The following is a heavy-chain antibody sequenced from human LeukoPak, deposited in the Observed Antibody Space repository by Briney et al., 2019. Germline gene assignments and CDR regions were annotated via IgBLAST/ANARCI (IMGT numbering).Heavy chain of an antibody. D-gene: IGHD6-6*01. J-gene: IGHJ4*02. CDR2: ISYDGSNK. CDR3: ARQIEYSSSPSPGYFDY. Sequence: GRSLRLSCAASGFTFSSYAMHWVRQAPGKGLEWVAVISYDGSNKYYADSVKGRFTISRDNSKNTLYLQMNSLRAEDTAVYYCARQIEYSSSPSPGYFDYWGQGTLVTVSS. CDR1: GFTFSSYA. V-gene: IGHV3-30-3*01.